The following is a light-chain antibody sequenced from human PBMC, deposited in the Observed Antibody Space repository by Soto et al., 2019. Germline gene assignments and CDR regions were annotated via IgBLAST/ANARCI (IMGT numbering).Light chain of an antibody. CDR1: QSVRRN. CDR3: QQYNDWPPAIT. V-gene: IGKV3-15*01. CDR2: GAS. Sequence: EIVMTQSPATLSVSPGERATLSCGASQSVRRNLAWYQQRPGQAPRLLIYGASTRATGIPARFSGSGSGTEFTLTISSLQSEDFAVYYCQQYNDWPPAITLGQGTRLEIK. J-gene: IGKJ5*01.